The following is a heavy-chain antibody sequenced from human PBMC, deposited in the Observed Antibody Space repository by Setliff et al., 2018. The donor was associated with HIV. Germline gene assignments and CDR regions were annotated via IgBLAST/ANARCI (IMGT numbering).Heavy chain of an antibody. CDR1: GYTFSGYY. D-gene: IGHD5-12*01. CDR2: INPSGGST. Sequence: GASVKVSCKAVGYTFSGYYLHWVRQAPGQGLEWMGVINPSGGSTSYAQKFQGRVTMTRGTSSGTVYMELSGLRFEDTAMYYCARVGERWLQFYYFDNWGQGTLVTVSS. J-gene: IGHJ4*02. CDR3: ARVGERWLQFYYFDN. V-gene: IGHV1-46*01.